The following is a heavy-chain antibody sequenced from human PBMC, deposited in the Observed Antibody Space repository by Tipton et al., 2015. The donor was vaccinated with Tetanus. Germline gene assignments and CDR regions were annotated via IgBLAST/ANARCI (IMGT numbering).Heavy chain of an antibody. D-gene: IGHD5-24*01. V-gene: IGHV4-59*01. CDR2: IYYRGST. CDR3: ARGDGSTLHY. Sequence: LRLSCTVSGGSISTYYWSWIRQPPGKGLGWIGYIYYRGSTNYYPSLKSRVTMSVDTSKNQFSLNLSSVTAADTAVYYCARGDGSTLHYWGQGTLVTVSS. CDR1: GGSISTYY. J-gene: IGHJ4*02.